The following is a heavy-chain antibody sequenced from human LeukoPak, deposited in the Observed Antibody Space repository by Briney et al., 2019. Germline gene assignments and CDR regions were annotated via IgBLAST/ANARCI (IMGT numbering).Heavy chain of an antibody. V-gene: IGHV1-69*05. Sequence: SVKVSCKASGGTFSSYAISWVRQAPGQGLEWMGRIIPIFGTANYAQKFQGRVTITTDESTSTAYMELSSLRSEDTAVYYCARSHDSSGYYDAFDIWGQGTMVTVPS. CDR3: ARSHDSSGYYDAFDI. J-gene: IGHJ3*02. CDR2: IIPIFGTA. D-gene: IGHD3-22*01. CDR1: GGTFSSYA.